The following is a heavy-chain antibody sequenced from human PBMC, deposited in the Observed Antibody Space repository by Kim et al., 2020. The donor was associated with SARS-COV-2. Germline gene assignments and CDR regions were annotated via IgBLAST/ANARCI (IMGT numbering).Heavy chain of an antibody. D-gene: IGHD3-16*02. V-gene: IGHV3-11*01. J-gene: IGHJ4*02. Sequence: EASGKGRFLIPRDDPKHSLYLQMNSLGAEDTAVYYCARVRGAGVIAHFDYWGQGTLVTVSS. CDR3: ARVRGAGVIAHFDY.